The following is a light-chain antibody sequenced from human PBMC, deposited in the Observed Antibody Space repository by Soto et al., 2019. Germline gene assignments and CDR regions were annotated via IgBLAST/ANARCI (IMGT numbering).Light chain of an antibody. V-gene: IGLV1-47*02. CDR3: AAWDDSLSGLV. Sequence: QSVLTQPPSASGTPGQRVTISCSGSSSNIGSNYVYWYQQLPGTAPKLLIYSNNQRPSGGPARCSGSKSGTSASLAISGLRSEDEADYYCAAWDDSLSGLVFGGGTKLTVL. J-gene: IGLJ2*01. CDR1: SSNIGSNY. CDR2: SNN.